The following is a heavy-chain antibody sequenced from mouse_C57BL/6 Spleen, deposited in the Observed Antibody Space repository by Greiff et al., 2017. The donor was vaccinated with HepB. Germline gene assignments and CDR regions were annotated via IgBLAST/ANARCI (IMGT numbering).Heavy chain of an antibody. D-gene: IGHD2-12*01. CDR3: TLRTWFAY. CDR1: GFNIKDDY. Sequence: EVKLMESGAELVRPGASVKLSCTASGFNIKDDYMHWVKQRPEQGLEWIGWIDPENGDTEYASKFQGKATITADTSSNTAYLQLSSLTSEDTAVYYCTLRTWFAYWGQGTLVTVSA. CDR2: IDPENGDT. V-gene: IGHV14-4*01. J-gene: IGHJ3*01.